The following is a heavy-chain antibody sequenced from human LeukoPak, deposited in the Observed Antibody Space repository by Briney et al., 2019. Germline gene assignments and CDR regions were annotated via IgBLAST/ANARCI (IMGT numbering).Heavy chain of an antibody. CDR2: INPNSGVT. Sequence: ASVKVSCKVSGYTFTVYYMHWVRQAPGQGPQWMGWINPNSGVTLYAQTFQGRVTMTSDTSITTAYMELSRLTFDDTALYYCARDRGAPSAPDYWGQGTLVTVSS. CDR3: ARDRGAPSAPDY. CDR1: GYTFTVYY. V-gene: IGHV1-2*02. J-gene: IGHJ4*02. D-gene: IGHD1-26*01.